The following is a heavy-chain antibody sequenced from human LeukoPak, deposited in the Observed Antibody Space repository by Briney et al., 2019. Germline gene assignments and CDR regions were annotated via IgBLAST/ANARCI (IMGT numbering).Heavy chain of an antibody. CDR2: IYYSGST. J-gene: IGHJ4*02. CDR3: ARGYSGHDYRFDY. D-gene: IGHD5-12*01. CDR1: GGSISSYY. Sequence: SETLSLTCTVSGGSISSYYWSWIRQPPGKGLEWIGYIYYSGSTNYNPSLKSRVTISVDTSKNQFSLKLSSVTAADTAVYYCARGYSGHDYRFDYWGQGTLVTVSS. V-gene: IGHV4-59*01.